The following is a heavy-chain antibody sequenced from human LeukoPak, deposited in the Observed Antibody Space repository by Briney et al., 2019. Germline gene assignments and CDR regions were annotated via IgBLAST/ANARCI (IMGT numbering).Heavy chain of an antibody. CDR2: ISYDGSDK. J-gene: IGHJ1*01. V-gene: IGHV3-30*18. CDR1: GFTLTSYG. Sequence: GGSLRLSCAASGFTLTSYGMHWVRQAPGKGLEWVAVISYDGSDKHYADSVKGRFIISRDNSKNTLYLQMNSLRAEDTALYYCAKDPHIAVAGTTPGYFQEWGLGTLVIISS. D-gene: IGHD6-19*01. CDR3: AKDPHIAVAGTTPGYFQE.